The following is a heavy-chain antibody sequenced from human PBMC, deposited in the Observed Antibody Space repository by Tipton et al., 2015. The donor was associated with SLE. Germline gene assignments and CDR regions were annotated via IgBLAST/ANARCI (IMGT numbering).Heavy chain of an antibody. Sequence: TLSLTCTVSGGSVSSHYWSWIRQPPGKGLEWIGYIYYSGSTNYNPSLKSRVTISVDTSKNQFSLKLSSVTAADTAVYYCARESGRITVFGSPYYYHGMDVWGQGTTVTVSS. J-gene: IGHJ6*02. V-gene: IGHV4-59*02. CDR3: ARESGRITVFGSPYYYHGMDV. D-gene: IGHD3-3*01. CDR1: GGSVSSHY. CDR2: IYYSGST.